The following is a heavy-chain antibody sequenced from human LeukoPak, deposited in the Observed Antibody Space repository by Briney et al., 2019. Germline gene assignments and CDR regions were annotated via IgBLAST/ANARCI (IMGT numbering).Heavy chain of an antibody. CDR2: IYSSGII. J-gene: IGHJ4*02. CDR3: ARDTGKSGYPDY. D-gene: IGHD3-3*01. V-gene: IGHV4-4*07. Sequence: PSETLSLTCTVSGGSISRYYWSWIRQPAGKAPEWIGRIYSSGIINYNPSLKSRVTMSLDDSKNQLSLKLSYVTAADTAVYYCARDTGKSGYPDYWGQGTLVTVSS. CDR1: GGSISRYY.